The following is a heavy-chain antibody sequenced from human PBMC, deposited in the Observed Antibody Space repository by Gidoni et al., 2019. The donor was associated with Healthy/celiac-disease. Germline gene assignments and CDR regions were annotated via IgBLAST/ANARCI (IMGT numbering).Heavy chain of an antibody. CDR3: ARDRYSTGIAAPGY. D-gene: IGHD6-6*01. J-gene: IGHJ4*02. CDR2: ISAYNGNT. Sequence: QVQLVQSGAEVKKPGAAVKVSCKASGYTCTSYGISWVRQAPGQGLEWMGWISAYNGNTNYAQKLQGRVTLTTDTSTSTAYMELRSLRSDDTAVYYCARDRYSTGIAAPGYWGQGTLVTVSS. V-gene: IGHV1-18*04. CDR1: GYTCTSYG.